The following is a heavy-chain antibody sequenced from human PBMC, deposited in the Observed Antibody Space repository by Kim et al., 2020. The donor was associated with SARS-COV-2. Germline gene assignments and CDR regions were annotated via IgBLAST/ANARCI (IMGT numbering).Heavy chain of an antibody. J-gene: IGHJ6*02. CDR1: GFTFSTHG. D-gene: IGHD6-25*01. CDR3: AKGGAAACYYGWGV. CDR2: IWYDGSNV. V-gene: IGHV3-30*02. Sequence: GGSLRLSCVSSGFTFSTHGMYWVRQGPAKGLEWVAYIWYDGSNVDYGDSVRGRFTISRDNSKRTVYLEMNSLRVDDTAVYYCAKGGAAACYYGWGVWGQG.